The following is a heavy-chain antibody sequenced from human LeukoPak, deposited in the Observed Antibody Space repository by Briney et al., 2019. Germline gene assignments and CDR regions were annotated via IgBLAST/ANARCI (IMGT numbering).Heavy chain of an antibody. CDR3: ARDHRIAAETTDY. D-gene: IGHD6-13*01. CDR2: ISAYNGKT. CDR1: GYTFTSYG. Sequence: ASVKVSCKASGYTFTSYGINRVRQAPGQGLEWMGLISAYNGKTNYPQKLPGRVTMTTDTSTSTAYMELRSLRSDDTAVYYCARDHRIAAETTDYWGQGTLVTVSS. V-gene: IGHV1-18*01. J-gene: IGHJ4*02.